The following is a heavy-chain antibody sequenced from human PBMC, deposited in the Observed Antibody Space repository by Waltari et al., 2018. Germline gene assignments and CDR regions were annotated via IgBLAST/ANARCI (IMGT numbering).Heavy chain of an antibody. CDR2: IYHSGST. D-gene: IGHD2-15*01. V-gene: IGHV4-30-2*01. Sequence: QLQLQESGSGLVKPSQTLSLTCAVSGGSIRSGGYSWSWIRQPPGKGLEWIGYIYHSGSTYYNPSLKSRVTISVDRSKNQFSLKLSSVTAADTAVYYCARVYCSGGSCYFDYWGQGTLVTVSS. J-gene: IGHJ4*02. CDR3: ARVYCSGGSCYFDY. CDR1: GGSIRSGGYS.